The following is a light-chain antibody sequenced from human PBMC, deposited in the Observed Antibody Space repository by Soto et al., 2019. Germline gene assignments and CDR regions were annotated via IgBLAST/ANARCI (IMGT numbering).Light chain of an antibody. CDR2: DVS. CDR1: SSDVGGYNY. Sequence: QSALTQPASVSGSPGQSITISCTGTSSDVGGYNYVSWYQQHPGKAPKLMIYDVSNRPSGVSNRFSGSKSGNTASLTISGLQVEDEADYYCSSYTSISTLYVFGTGTKLTVL. V-gene: IGLV2-14*01. CDR3: SSYTSISTLYV. J-gene: IGLJ1*01.